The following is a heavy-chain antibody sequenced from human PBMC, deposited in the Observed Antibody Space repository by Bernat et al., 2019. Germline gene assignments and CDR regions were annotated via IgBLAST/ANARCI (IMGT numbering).Heavy chain of an antibody. V-gene: IGHV4-39*01. CDR1: GSSISSNNYY. D-gene: IGHD2-15*01. J-gene: IGHJ4*02. CDR3: ARRVVVYFDY. CDR2: TYYSRTT. Sequence: QLHLQESGPGLVKPSDTLSLNCTVSGSSISSNNYYWGWIRQPPGKGLECIGTTYYSRTTYYNPSLSSRITLSLDTSKNQYSLKQSSVTAPGAAVYCCARRVVVYFDYWGQGALVTVSS.